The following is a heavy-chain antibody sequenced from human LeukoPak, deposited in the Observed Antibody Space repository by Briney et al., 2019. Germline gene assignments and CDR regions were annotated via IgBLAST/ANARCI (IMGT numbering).Heavy chain of an antibody. CDR3: ARQEYYYDSSGYYPVGFDY. Sequence: GESLKISCKGSGYSFTSYWIGWVRRMPGKGLEWMGIIYPGDSDTRYSPSFQGQVTISADKSISTAYLQWSSLKASDTAMYYCARQEYYYDSSGYYPVGFDYWGQGTLVTVSS. D-gene: IGHD3-22*01. J-gene: IGHJ4*02. V-gene: IGHV5-51*01. CDR1: GYSFTSYW. CDR2: IYPGDSDT.